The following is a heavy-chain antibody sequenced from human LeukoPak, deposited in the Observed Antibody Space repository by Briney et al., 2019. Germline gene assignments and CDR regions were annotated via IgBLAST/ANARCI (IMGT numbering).Heavy chain of an antibody. CDR3: AKLSVSVIAVATKGAAFDV. CDR2: ASYDGTDK. CDR1: GFTFSNFG. Sequence: GTSLRLSCAASGFTFSNFGMHWVRQAPGRGLEWVAVASYDGTDKYYGDSVKGRFTISRDNSKNTLYLQMNSLTTEDTAVYYCAKLSVSVIAVATKGAAFDVWGQGTMVIVSS. J-gene: IGHJ3*01. D-gene: IGHD6-19*01. V-gene: IGHV3-30*18.